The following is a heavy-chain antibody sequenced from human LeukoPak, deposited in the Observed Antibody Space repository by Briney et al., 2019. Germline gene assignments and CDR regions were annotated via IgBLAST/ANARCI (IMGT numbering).Heavy chain of an antibody. V-gene: IGHV1-46*01. CDR2: INPSGGST. CDR3: ARDGGSAHTGDGYYMDV. CDR1: GYTFTSYY. Sequence: ASVKVSCKASGYTFTSYYMHWVRQAPGQGLEWMGIINPSGGSTSYAQKFQGRVTMARDTSTSTVYMELSSLRSEDTAVYYCARDGGSAHTGDGYYMDVWGKGTTVTVSS. D-gene: IGHD7-27*01. J-gene: IGHJ6*03.